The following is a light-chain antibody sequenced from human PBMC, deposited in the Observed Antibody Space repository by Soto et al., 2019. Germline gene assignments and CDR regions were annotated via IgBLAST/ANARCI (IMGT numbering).Light chain of an antibody. CDR2: AAS. V-gene: IGKV1-9*01. Sequence: DIQLTQSPSFLSASVGDRVTITCRASQGISSYLAWYQQKPGKAPKLLIYAASTLQSGVPSRFSGSGSGTEFTLTISSLQPEDFATYYCQHLNSSPWTFGQGTNVDIK. J-gene: IGKJ1*01. CDR3: QHLNSSPWT. CDR1: QGISSY.